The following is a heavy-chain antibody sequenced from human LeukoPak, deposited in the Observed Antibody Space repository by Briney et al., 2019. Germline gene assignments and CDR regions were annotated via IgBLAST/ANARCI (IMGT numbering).Heavy chain of an antibody. CDR3: ARDTRDRRSGEVVAATYYYYYYYMDV. D-gene: IGHD2-15*01. J-gene: IGHJ6*03. CDR1: GGSISSCY. V-gene: IGHV4-4*07. CDR2: IYTSGST. Sequence: SETLSLTCTVSGGSISSCYWSWIRQPAGKGLEWIGRIYTSGSTNYNPSLKSRVTMSVDTSKNQFSLKLSSVTAADTAVYYCARDTRDRRSGEVVAATYYYYYYYMDVWGKGTTVTVSS.